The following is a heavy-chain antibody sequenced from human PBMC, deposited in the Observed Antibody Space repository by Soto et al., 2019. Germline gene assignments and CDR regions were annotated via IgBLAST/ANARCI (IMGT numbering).Heavy chain of an antibody. V-gene: IGHV3-23*01. CDR1: GFTFSSYA. J-gene: IGHJ4*02. D-gene: IGHD3-3*01. Sequence: GGSLRFSCAASGFTFSSYAMSWVRQAPGKGLEWVSAISGSGGSTYYADSVKGRFTISRDNSKNTLYLQMNSLRAEDTAVYYCAKSVAYYDFWSGSPWLDYWGQGTLVTVSS. CDR3: AKSVAYYDFWSGSPWLDY. CDR2: ISGSGGST.